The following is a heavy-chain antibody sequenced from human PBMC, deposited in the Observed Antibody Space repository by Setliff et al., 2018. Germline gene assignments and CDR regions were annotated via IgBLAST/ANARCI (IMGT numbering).Heavy chain of an antibody. CDR2: ISSTGSYK. V-gene: IGHV3-21*06. CDR3: VREMERWLQSIQSGKLDY. CDR1: GFTFNSYS. D-gene: IGHD5-12*01. J-gene: IGHJ4*02. Sequence: GGSLRLSCAASGFTFNSYSINWVRQAPGKGLEWVSSISSTGSYKPYADSVRGRFTISRDNAKNSVDLQMSSLRPEDTAIYFCVREMERWLQSIQSGKLDYWGQGTLVTVSS.